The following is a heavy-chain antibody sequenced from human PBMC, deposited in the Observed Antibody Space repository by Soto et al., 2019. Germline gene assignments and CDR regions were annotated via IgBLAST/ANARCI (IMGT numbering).Heavy chain of an antibody. D-gene: IGHD3-22*01. CDR1: GYTFYRYG. V-gene: IGHV1-18*01. Sequence: QVQLVQSGAEVKKAGASVKVSCKASGYTFYRYGITWVRQAPGQGLEWMGWINPSNDNTNYAQTFRGRVTMTTDAYTSTAHMELRSLKSDDTAVYYCARDTQQDSNGYYLEWFDPWGQGTLVTVSS. CDR2: INPSNDNT. CDR3: ARDTQQDSNGYYLEWFDP. J-gene: IGHJ5*02.